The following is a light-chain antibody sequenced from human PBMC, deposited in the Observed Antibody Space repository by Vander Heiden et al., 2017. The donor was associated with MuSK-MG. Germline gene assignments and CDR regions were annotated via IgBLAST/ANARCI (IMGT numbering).Light chain of an antibody. J-gene: IGKJ5*01. CDR3: QQYGSSPPMT. V-gene: IGKV3-20*01. CDR1: HCVRSSY. Sequence: VLTPPPGTLSLSPGERATLSCRTSHCVRSSYLAWYQQKTGQAPRLLINGASSRATGIPDRFGGSGSGTDFTLIISRLEPEDFAVYYCQQYGSSPPMTFGQGTRLEIK. CDR2: GAS.